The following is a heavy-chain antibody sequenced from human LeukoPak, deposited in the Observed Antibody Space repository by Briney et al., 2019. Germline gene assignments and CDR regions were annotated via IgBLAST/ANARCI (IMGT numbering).Heavy chain of an antibody. D-gene: IGHD1-26*01. V-gene: IGHV4-4*02. CDR3: ARETIVGATKSWFDP. CDR2: MYLSGTT. J-gene: IGHJ5*02. Sequence: SGTLSLTCTVSGDSINSLDLWSWVRQPPGKGLEWIGEMYLSGTTHSNPSVKSRVTISIDKSKNQFFLNLSSVTAADTAVYYCARETIVGATKSWFDPWGQGTLVTVSS. CDR1: GDSINSLDL.